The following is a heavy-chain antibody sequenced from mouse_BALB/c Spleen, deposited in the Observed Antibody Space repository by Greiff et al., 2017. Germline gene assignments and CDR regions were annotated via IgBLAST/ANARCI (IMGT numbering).Heavy chain of an antibody. V-gene: IGHV1-80*01. Sequence: QVQLMESGAELVRPGSSVKISCKASGYAFSSYWMNWVKQRPGQGLEWIGQIYPGDGDTNYNGTFKGKATLTADKSSSTAYMQLSSLTSEDSAVYFCARSFNYVAYWGQGTLVTVSA. CDR3: ARSFNYVAY. CDR1: GYAFSSYW. CDR2: IYPGDGDT. D-gene: IGHD2-1*01. J-gene: IGHJ3*01.